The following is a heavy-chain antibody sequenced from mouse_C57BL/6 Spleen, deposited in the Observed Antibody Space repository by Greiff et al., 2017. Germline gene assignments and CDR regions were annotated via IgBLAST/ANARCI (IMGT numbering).Heavy chain of an antibody. Sequence: QVQLQQSGAELVRPGSSVKLSCKASGYTFTSYWMHWVKQRPIQGLEWIGNIDPSDSETHYNQKFKDKATLTVDKSSSTAYMQLSSLTSEDSAVYYCARAGGTTWCAYWGQGTLVTVSA. CDR3: ARAGGTTWCAY. V-gene: IGHV1-52*01. J-gene: IGHJ3*01. D-gene: IGHD4-1*01. CDR2: IDPSDSET. CDR1: GYTFTSYW.